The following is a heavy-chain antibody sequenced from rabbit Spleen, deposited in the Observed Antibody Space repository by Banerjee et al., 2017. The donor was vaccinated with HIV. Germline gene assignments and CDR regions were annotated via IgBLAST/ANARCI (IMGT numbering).Heavy chain of an antibody. CDR3: ARDLAGNDYPYNL. D-gene: IGHD4-1*01. Sequence: QEQLVESGGDLVKPGASQTLTCKASGLDFSRNYWICWVRQAPEKGLEWIGCIYASNDGTTYYASWAKGRFTISKTSSTTVTLQMTSLTAADTATYFCARDLAGNDYPYNLWGPGTLVTVS. J-gene: IGHJ4*01. V-gene: IGHV1S45*01. CDR1: GLDFSRNYW. CDR2: IYASNDGTT.